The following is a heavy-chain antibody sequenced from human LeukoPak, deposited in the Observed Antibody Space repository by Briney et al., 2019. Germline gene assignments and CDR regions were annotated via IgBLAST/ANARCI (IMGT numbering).Heavy chain of an antibody. J-gene: IGHJ4*02. CDR3: ARARGYSYGYSDY. D-gene: IGHD5-18*01. CDR1: GYIFTNYD. V-gene: IGHV1-8*01. CDR2: MNPNSGNT. Sequence: VASVKVSCKASGYIFTNYDINWVRQATGQGLEWMGWMNPNSGNTGFAQKFQGRVTMTRNTSKSTAYTELSSLTSEDTAVYYCARARGYSYGYSDYWGQGTLVTVSS.